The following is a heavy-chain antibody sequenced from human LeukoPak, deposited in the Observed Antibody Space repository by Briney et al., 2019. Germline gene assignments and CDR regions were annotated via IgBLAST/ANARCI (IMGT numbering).Heavy chain of an antibody. CDR2: ISSSSSYI. D-gene: IGHD4-17*01. CDR1: GFTFGTFA. V-gene: IGHV3-21*01. Sequence: GGSLRLSCAASGFTFGTFAMSWVRQAPGKGLEWVSSISSSSSYIYYADSVKGRFTISRDNAKNSLYLQMNSLRAEDTAVYYCARVGLRPYFDYWGQGTLVTVSS. J-gene: IGHJ4*02. CDR3: ARVGLRPYFDY.